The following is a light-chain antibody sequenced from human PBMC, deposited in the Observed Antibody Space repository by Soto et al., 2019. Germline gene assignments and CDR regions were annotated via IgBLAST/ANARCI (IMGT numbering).Light chain of an antibody. J-gene: IGLJ1*01. CDR3: TSYTTSSTYV. V-gene: IGLV2-14*01. CDR2: EVS. Sequence: QSALTQPASVSGSPGQSITISCTGTSSDVGHYNFVSWYQQHPGKAPKFIIYEVSNRPSGVSDRFSGSKSGNTASLTISGLQAEDEADYYCTSYTTSSTYVFGTGTKVTV. CDR1: SSDVGHYNF.